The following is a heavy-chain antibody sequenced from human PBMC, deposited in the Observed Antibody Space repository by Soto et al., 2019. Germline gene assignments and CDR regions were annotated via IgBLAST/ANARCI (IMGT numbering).Heavy chain of an antibody. V-gene: IGHV2-5*02. CDR2: IYWDDDN. J-gene: IGHJ5*02. D-gene: IGHD3-10*01. CDR1: GFSLSTSGEA. Sequence: QITLKESGPALVKPTQTLTLTCTFSGFSLSTSGEAVGWIRQPPGEALEWLALIYWDDDNRYNPTLKPRLTITKDTSKTQVVLTPTNMDPVDTATYYCAHYVSASPAGWFDPWGQGILVTVSS. CDR3: AHYVSASPAGWFDP.